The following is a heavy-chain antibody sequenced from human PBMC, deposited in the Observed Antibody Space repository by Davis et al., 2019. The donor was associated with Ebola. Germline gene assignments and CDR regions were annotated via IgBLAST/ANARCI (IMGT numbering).Heavy chain of an antibody. CDR1: GYTLSELS. CDR2: FESEDGET. CDR3: TTLQEGYRSGGSHYRGRWFDP. D-gene: IGHD2-15*01. V-gene: IGHV1-24*01. J-gene: IGHJ5*02. Sequence: ASVKVSCKVSGYTLSELSIHWVRQAPGKGLEWMGGFESEDGETTYAQEFQGRLTLTEDTSTGTAYMELSSLRSEETAVYYCTTLQEGYRSGGSHYRGRWFDPWGQGTLVTVSS.